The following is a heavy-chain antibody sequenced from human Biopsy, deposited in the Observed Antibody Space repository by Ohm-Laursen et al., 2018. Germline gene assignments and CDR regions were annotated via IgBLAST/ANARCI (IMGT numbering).Heavy chain of an antibody. Sequence: GSLRLSCAASGFPFSGYYMRWIRQAPGGGLEWVSHISGIGDTTYYADSVKGRFTISRDNSKNSLYLQMNSLRAEDTAVYYCARDLTWGSYFDSWGQGSLVTVSS. J-gene: IGHJ4*02. CDR3: ARDLTWGSYFDS. D-gene: IGHD3-16*01. V-gene: IGHV3-11*01. CDR1: GFPFSGYY. CDR2: ISGIGDTT.